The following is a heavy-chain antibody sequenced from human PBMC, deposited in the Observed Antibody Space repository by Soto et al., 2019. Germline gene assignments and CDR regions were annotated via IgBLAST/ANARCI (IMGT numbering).Heavy chain of an antibody. CDR3: AREGSGWKYFDY. D-gene: IGHD6-19*01. V-gene: IGHV1-2*02. CDR1: GYTFTANY. CDR2: INPNSGGT. J-gene: IGHJ4*02. Sequence: ASVKVSCKGSGYTFTANYIQWVRQAPGQGLEWMGWINPNSGGTTYAQKFQGRVTLTRDTSITTAYMELSRLTSDDTAVYFCAREGSGWKYFDYWGQGSLVTVPS.